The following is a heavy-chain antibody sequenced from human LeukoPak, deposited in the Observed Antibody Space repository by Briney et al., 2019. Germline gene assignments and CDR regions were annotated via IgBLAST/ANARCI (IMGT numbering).Heavy chain of an antibody. D-gene: IGHD3-10*01. CDR3: ARLFGDYGSAYYFDY. Sequence: SETLSLTCTVSGGSISSGSYYWSWIRQPAGKGLEWIGRIYTSGSTNYNPSLKSRVTISVDTSKNQFSLKLSSVTAADTAVYYCARLFGDYGSAYYFDYWGQGTLVTVSS. CDR1: GGSISSGSYY. J-gene: IGHJ4*02. V-gene: IGHV4-61*02. CDR2: IYTSGST.